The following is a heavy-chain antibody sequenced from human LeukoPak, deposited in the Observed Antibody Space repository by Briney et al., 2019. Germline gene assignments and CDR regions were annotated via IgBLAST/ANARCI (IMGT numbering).Heavy chain of an antibody. Sequence: GGSLRLSCAASEFTFSDYYMSWIRQAPGKGLEWVSYISSSGSTIYYADSVKGRFTVSRDNAKNSLYLQMNSLRAGDTAVYYCAREGGIVLIVYATSPLGDLNSDFDYWGQGTLVTVSS. CDR2: ISSSGSTI. D-gene: IGHD2-8*01. CDR1: EFTFSDYY. J-gene: IGHJ4*02. CDR3: AREGGIVLIVYATSPLGDLNSDFDY. V-gene: IGHV3-11*04.